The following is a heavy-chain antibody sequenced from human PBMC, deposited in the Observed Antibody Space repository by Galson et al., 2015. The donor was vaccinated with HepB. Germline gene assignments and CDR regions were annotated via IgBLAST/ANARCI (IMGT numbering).Heavy chain of an antibody. Sequence: SLRLSCAASGFTFSTYSMNWVRQTPGKGLEWVSYISSSSTTIYYADSVKGQFTISRDSAKNSLYLQMNSLRDEDTAVYYCVRDRAYSSSPTWFDPWGQGTLVTVSS. V-gene: IGHV3-48*02. D-gene: IGHD6-13*01. CDR3: VRDRAYSSSPTWFDP. CDR1: GFTFSTYS. CDR2: ISSSSTTI. J-gene: IGHJ5*02.